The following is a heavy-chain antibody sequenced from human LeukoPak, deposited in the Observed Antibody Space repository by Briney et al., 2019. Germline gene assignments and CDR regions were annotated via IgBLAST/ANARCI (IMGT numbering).Heavy chain of an antibody. D-gene: IGHD3-22*01. J-gene: IGHJ4*02. V-gene: IGHV3-66*01. CDR1: GFTFSDYY. Sequence: ESGGSLRLSCAASGFTFSDYYMSWIRQAPGKGLEWVSDIYSGGSTYYADSVKGRFTISRDNSKNTIYLEMNSLRAEDTAVYYCAREGDSSAFSSDYWGQGTLVTVSS. CDR3: AREGDSSAFSSDY. CDR2: IYSGGST.